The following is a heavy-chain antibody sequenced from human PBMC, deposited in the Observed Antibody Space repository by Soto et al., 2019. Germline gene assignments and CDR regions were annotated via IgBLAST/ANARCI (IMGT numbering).Heavy chain of an antibody. CDR1: GVTFSSSA. Sequence: ASVKVSCKASGVTFSSSAFNWVGQAPGHGLEWMGWINPQTGGTSYAQKFQGRVTLSRDTSINTAYLELSRLRFDDAAVYFCARERYQVISDGMDVWGQGTTVTVSS. D-gene: IGHD2-2*01. CDR2: INPQTGGT. V-gene: IGHV1-2*02. CDR3: ARERYQVISDGMDV. J-gene: IGHJ6*02.